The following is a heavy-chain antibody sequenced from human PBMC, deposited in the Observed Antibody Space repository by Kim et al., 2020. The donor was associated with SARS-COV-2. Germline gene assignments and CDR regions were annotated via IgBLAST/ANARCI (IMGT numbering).Heavy chain of an antibody. D-gene: IGHD3-3*01. CDR3: ATPRYDYWSGYPPFDY. Sequence: QKFHGRVTITADESTTTAYMELSSLRSEDTAVYFCATPRYDYWSGYPPFDYWGQGTLVTVSS. V-gene: IGHV1-69*01. J-gene: IGHJ4*02.